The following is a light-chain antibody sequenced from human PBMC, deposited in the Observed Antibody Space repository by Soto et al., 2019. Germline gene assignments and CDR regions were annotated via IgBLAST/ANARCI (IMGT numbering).Light chain of an antibody. V-gene: IGKV1-33*01. J-gene: IGKJ2*01. Sequence: DIQMTQSPSSLSASVGDRVTITCQASQDISNYLNWYQQKPGKAPKLLIYDASNLETGFPSRFSGSGSGTDFTFTICSMQPEDIATYYCQQYDNLPPYTFGQETKLEIK. CDR2: DAS. CDR3: QQYDNLPPYT. CDR1: QDISNY.